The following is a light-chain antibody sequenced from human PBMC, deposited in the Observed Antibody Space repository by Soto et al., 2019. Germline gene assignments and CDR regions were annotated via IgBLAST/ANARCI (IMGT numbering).Light chain of an antibody. Sequence: QSVLTQPASVSGSPGQSITLSCTGTRSDVGAYSYVSWYQQYPGKSPKLLIYDVSNRPSGVSYRFSGSKSGNTASLTISGLQSEDEADYYCSSYTTSLTYVFGTGTKVTVL. J-gene: IGLJ1*01. CDR1: RSDVGAYSY. CDR3: SSYTTSLTYV. CDR2: DVS. V-gene: IGLV2-14*03.